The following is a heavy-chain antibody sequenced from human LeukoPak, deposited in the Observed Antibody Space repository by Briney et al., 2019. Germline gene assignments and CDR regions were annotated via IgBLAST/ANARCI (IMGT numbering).Heavy chain of an antibody. Sequence: GGSLRLSCAASGLTFSPYAMSWVRQAPGKGLEWVSAISGGGGTTYYADSVKGRFTITRDNSKNALYLQINTLRAEDTAVYYCANFERTVAGPYNWFDPWGQGTQVTVSS. CDR1: GLTFSPYA. V-gene: IGHV3-23*01. J-gene: IGHJ5*02. D-gene: IGHD6-19*01. CDR2: ISGGGGTT. CDR3: ANFERTVAGPYNWFDP.